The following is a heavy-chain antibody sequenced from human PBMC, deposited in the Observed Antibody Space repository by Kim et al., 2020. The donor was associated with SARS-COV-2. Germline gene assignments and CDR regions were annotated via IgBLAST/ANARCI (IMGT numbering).Heavy chain of an antibody. D-gene: IGHD4-17*01. V-gene: IGHV4-30-2*01. J-gene: IGHJ5*02. Sequence: SLKSRVTISVDRSKNQFSLKLSSVTAADTAVYYCARERATYGDYRNWFDPWGQGTLVTVSS. CDR3: ARERATYGDYRNWFDP.